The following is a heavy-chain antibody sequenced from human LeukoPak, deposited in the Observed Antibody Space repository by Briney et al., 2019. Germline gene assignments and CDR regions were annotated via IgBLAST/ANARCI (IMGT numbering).Heavy chain of an antibody. Sequence: PGGSLRLSCAASGFTFSTYGMSWVRQAPGEGLEWVSSFGGSGGTTYYADSVKGRSTISRDNSKSALYLQMNSLRAEDTAVYYSARYCSSISCYSAYYGMDVWGKGTTVTVSS. CDR1: GFTFSTYG. CDR2: FGGSGGTT. V-gene: IGHV3-23*01. D-gene: IGHD2-2*01. J-gene: IGHJ6*04. CDR3: ARYCSSISCYSAYYGMDV.